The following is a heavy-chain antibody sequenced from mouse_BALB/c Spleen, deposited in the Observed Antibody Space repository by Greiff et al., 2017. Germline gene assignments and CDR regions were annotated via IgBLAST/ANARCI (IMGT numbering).Heavy chain of an antibody. V-gene: IGHV10-1*02. D-gene: IGHD2-14*01. J-gene: IGHJ4*01. Sequence: EAGGGLVQPKGSLKLSCAASGFTFNTYAMNWVRQAPGKGLEWVARIRSKSNNYATYYADSVKDRFTISRDDSQSMLYLQMNNLKTEDTAMYYCVRHRFFYAMDYWGQGTSVTVSS. CDR1: GFTFNTYA. CDR3: VRHRFFYAMDY. CDR2: IRSKSNNYAT.